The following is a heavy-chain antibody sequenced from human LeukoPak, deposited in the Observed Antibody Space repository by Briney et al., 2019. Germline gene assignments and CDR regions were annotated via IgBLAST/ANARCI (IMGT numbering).Heavy chain of an antibody. CDR2: VRGSGGDT. CDR3: ATGTMVRGSNVDY. V-gene: IGHV3-23*01. D-gene: IGHD3-10*01. J-gene: IGHJ4*02. Sequence: GGSLRLSCAASGITFSSSAMNWVRQAPGKRPQWVSAVRGSGGDTYYADSVKSRFTISRGTSKNTLYLQMNSLRAEDTAVYYCATGTMVRGSNVDYWGQGTLVTVSS. CDR1: GITFSSSA.